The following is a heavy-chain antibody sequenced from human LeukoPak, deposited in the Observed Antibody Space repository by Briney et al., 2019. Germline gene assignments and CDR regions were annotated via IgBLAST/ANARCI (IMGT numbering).Heavy chain of an antibody. D-gene: IGHD3-22*01. CDR2: IFPGDYDT. V-gene: IGHV5-51*01. CDR1: AYSFTSYW. CDR3: ARRDRSAHSFVI. J-gene: IGHJ3*02. Sequence: GESLMISCKGSAYSFTSYWIGWVRQMPGKGVEWMGIIFPGDYDTRYSPSFLGQVTNSADKSISTAYLQRSSLKASHTAMYYCARRDRSAHSFVIWGEGAMVTVS.